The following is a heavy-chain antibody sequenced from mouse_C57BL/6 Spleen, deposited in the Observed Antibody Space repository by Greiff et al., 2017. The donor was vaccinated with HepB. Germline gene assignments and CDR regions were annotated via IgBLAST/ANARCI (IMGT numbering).Heavy chain of an antibody. Sequence: LVESGAELVRPGTSVKMSCKASGYTFTNYWIGWAKQRPGHGLEWIGDIYPGGGYTNYNEKFKGKATLTADKSSSTAYMQFSSLTSEDSAIYYCARSDGYYWYFDVWGTGTTVTVSS. D-gene: IGHD2-3*01. CDR3: ARSDGYYWYFDV. CDR2: IYPGGGYT. J-gene: IGHJ1*03. V-gene: IGHV1-63*01. CDR1: GYTFTNYW.